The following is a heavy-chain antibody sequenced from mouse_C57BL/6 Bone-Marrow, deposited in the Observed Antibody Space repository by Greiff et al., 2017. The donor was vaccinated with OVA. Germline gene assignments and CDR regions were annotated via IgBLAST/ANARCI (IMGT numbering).Heavy chain of an antibody. CDR1: GFTFSSYA. V-gene: IGHV5-4*01. J-gene: IGHJ4*01. Sequence: EVQRVESGGGLVKPGGSLKLSCAASGFTFSSYAMSWVRQTPEKRLEWVATISDGGSYTYYPDNVKGRFTISRDNAKNNLYLQMSHLKSEDTAMYYCARGGITTVVARYAMDYWGQGTSVTVSS. CDR3: ARGGITTVVARYAMDY. D-gene: IGHD1-1*01. CDR2: ISDGGSYT.